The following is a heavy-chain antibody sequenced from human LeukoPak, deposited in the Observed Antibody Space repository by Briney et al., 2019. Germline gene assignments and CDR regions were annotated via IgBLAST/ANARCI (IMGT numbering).Heavy chain of an antibody. Sequence: ASVKVSCKASGYTFTSYGISWVRQAPGQGLEWMGWISAYNGNTNYAQKLQGRVTMTTDTSTSTAYMELRSLRSDDTAVYYCARIYSSGWYPYHYYGMDVWGQGTTVTVSS. V-gene: IGHV1-18*01. CDR3: ARIYSSGWYPYHYYGMDV. J-gene: IGHJ6*02. D-gene: IGHD6-19*01. CDR1: GYTFTSYG. CDR2: ISAYNGNT.